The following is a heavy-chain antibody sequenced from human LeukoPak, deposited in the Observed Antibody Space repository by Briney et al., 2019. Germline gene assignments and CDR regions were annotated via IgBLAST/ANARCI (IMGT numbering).Heavy chain of an antibody. J-gene: IGHJ4*02. V-gene: IGHV1-69*04. CDR3: ASGLPGGARHFDY. D-gene: IGHD3-16*01. CDR1: GGTFSSYA. Sequence: SVKVSCKASGGTFSSYASSWVRQAPGQGLEWMGRIIPIFGIANYAQKFQGRVTITADKSTSTAYMELSSLRSEDTAVYYCASGLPGGARHFDYWGQGTLVTVSS. CDR2: IIPIFGIA.